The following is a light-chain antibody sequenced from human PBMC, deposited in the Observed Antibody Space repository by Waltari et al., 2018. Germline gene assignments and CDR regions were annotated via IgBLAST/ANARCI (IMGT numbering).Light chain of an antibody. J-gene: IGLJ3*02. V-gene: IGLV8-61*01. CDR2: YTN. CDR1: SGSVSDGNY. Sequence: QTVVTQEPSLSVSPGGTVTLTCGLTSGSVSDGNYPTWYQLTPGQAQRPGIYYTNSRASGGPDRFSGSIRGNKAALTITGAQADDESDYHCMLYLNGESRGFGGGTKLTVL. CDR3: MLYLNGESRG.